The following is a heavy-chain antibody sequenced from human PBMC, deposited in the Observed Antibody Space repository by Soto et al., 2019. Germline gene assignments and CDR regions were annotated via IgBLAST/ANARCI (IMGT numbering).Heavy chain of an antibody. Sequence: EVQLVESGGGLVQPGGSLRLSCAASGFTFSSYAMHWVRQAPGKGLEYVSAISSNGGSTYYANSVKGRFTISRDNSKNTLYLQMGSLRAEDMAVYYCASSFPYIWDPPRYWGQGTLVTVSS. V-gene: IGHV3-64*01. CDR1: GFTFSSYA. D-gene: IGHD3-16*01. J-gene: IGHJ4*02. CDR3: ASSFPYIWDPPRY. CDR2: ISSNGGST.